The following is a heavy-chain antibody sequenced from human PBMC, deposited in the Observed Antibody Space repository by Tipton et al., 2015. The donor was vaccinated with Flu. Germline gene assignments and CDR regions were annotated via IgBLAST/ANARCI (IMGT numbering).Heavy chain of an antibody. CDR3: ARDRKLWGIDY. V-gene: IGHV4-4*07. CDR2: IYTSGST. Sequence: TLSLTCTVSGGSISSYYWSWIRQPAGKGLERIGRIYTSGSTNYNPSLKSRVTMSVDTSKNQFYLKLSSVTAADTAVYYCARDRKLWGIDYWGQGTLVTVSS. CDR1: GGSISSYY. D-gene: IGHD3-16*01. J-gene: IGHJ4*02.